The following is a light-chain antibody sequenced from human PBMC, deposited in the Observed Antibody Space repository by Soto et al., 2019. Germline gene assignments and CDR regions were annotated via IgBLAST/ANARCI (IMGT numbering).Light chain of an antibody. CDR1: QIVSSY. J-gene: IGKJ5*01. CDR2: GAS. CDR3: QQYNDWPLFT. V-gene: IGKV3-15*01. Sequence: EIVMTQSPATLSVSPGETATLSCRASQIVSSYLAWYQQKPGQAPRLLIYGASTRATGLPARFSGSGSGTEFTLTITGLQSEDFAVYSCQQYNDWPLFTFGQGTRLEIK.